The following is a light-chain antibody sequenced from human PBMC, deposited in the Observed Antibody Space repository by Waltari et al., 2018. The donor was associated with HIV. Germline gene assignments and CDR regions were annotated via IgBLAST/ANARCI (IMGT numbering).Light chain of an antibody. CDR3: QQSET. CDR1: QSVSSSY. J-gene: IGKJ1*01. CDR2: GAS. Sequence: ERATLSCRASQSVSSSYLAWYQQKSGQAPRLLIYGASSRATGIPDRFSGSGSGTEFTLTIARLEPEDFAVYYCQQSETFGQGTRVEIK. V-gene: IGKV3-20*01.